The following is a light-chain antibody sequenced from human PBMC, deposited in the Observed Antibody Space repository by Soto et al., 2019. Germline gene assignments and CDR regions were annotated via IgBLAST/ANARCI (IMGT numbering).Light chain of an antibody. CDR1: SSDVGGYNY. CDR3: STYISKSAPVL. V-gene: IGLV2-14*01. Sequence: QSALTQPASVSGSPGQSIAISCTGSSSDVGGYNYVSWYQQHPGKAPKLMIYDVSNRPSGVSDRFSGSKSGNTASLTISGLQTEDEADYYCSTYISKSAPVLFGGGTKLTVL. CDR2: DVS. J-gene: IGLJ2*01.